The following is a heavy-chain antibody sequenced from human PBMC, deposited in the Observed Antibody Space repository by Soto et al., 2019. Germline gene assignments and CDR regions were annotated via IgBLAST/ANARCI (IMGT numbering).Heavy chain of an antibody. Sequence: PGGSLRPSCAASVVPFSSYAMSWVRQAPGKGLEWVSAISGSGGSTYYADSVKGRFTISRDNSKNTLYLQMNSLRAEDTAVYYCAKGVVPAAPRYYMDVWGKGTTVTVSS. J-gene: IGHJ6*03. V-gene: IGHV3-23*01. D-gene: IGHD2-2*01. CDR2: ISGSGGST. CDR3: AKGVVPAAPRYYMDV. CDR1: VVPFSSYA.